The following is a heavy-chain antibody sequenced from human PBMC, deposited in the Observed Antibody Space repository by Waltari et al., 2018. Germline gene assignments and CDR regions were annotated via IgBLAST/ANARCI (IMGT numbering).Heavy chain of an antibody. J-gene: IGHJ5*02. D-gene: IGHD3-22*01. CDR3: VRNAEYFYDNGRGWLGP. CDR2: MSGSGFGT. V-gene: IGHV3-23*01. CDR1: GFTFDNYA. Sequence: EVQVWESGGDLVQPGGSLRLSCSASGFTFDNYAMSWVRQSPRKGMGWVSAMSGSGFGTYYRDSVEGRFTISRDNSNNAVFLQMNSLRVEDTAIYYCVRNAEYFYDNGRGWLGPWGQGSLVTVSS.